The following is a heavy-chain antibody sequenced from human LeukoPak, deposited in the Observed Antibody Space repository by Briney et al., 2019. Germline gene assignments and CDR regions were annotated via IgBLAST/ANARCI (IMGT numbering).Heavy chain of an antibody. D-gene: IGHD2-21*02. J-gene: IGHJ4*02. CDR1: GFTFSSYG. CDR2: ISYDGSNK. V-gene: IGHV3-30*18. Sequence: PGGSLTLSCAASGFTFSSYGMHWVRQAPGKGLEWVAVISYDGSNKYYADSVKGRFTISRDNSKNTLYLQMNSLRAEDTAVYYCAKDRTSCGGDCYAGYFDYWGQGTLVTVSS. CDR3: AKDRTSCGGDCYAGYFDY.